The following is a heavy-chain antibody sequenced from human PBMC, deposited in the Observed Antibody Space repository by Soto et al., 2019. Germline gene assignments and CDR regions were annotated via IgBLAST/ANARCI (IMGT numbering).Heavy chain of an antibody. CDR3: VTRSRGLQSSPPRLDS. CDR1: GLTFSGYG. J-gene: IGHJ4*02. V-gene: IGHV3-23*01. D-gene: IGHD4-4*01. CDR2: ISGSGSGT. Sequence: EVQLLESGGGLVQPGGSLRLSCAASGLTFSGYGMSWVRQAPGTGLEWVSAISGSGSGTYYADSVKGRFTISRDDSKNILFLHMNSLRAEDTAVYYCVTRSRGLQSSPPRLDSWGQGTLVTVSS.